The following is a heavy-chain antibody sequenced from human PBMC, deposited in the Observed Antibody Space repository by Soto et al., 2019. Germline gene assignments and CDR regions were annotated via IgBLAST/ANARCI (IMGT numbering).Heavy chain of an antibody. CDR2: IYSGGSA. Sequence: EVQLVETGGGLIQPGGSLRLSCAASGFTVSSNYMSWVRQAPGKGLEWVSLIYSGGSAYYADSVKGRFTISRDNSKNTLYLQMNSLRAEHTGVYYCASDYSVSRYYGMDVWGQGTTGTVSS. D-gene: IGHD1-26*01. CDR3: ASDYSVSRYYGMDV. V-gene: IGHV3-53*02. J-gene: IGHJ6*02. CDR1: GFTVSSNY.